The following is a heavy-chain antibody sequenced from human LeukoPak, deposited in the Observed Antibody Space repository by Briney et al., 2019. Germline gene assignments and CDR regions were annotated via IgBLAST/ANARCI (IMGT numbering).Heavy chain of an antibody. Sequence: ASVKVSCKASGGTFSSYAISWVRQAAGQGLEWMGAIIPIFGTANYAQKFQGRVTITADKSTSTAYMELSSLRSEDTAVYYCARCYYYYYMDVWGKGTTVTVSS. CDR1: GGTFSSYA. J-gene: IGHJ6*03. CDR3: ARCYYYYYMDV. V-gene: IGHV1-69*06. CDR2: IIPIFGTA.